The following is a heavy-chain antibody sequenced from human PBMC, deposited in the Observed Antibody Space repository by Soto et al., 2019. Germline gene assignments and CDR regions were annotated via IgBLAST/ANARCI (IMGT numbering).Heavy chain of an antibody. CDR1: GFTFRSYS. CDR3: ARQYKEHFDY. Sequence: GGSLRLSCGASGFTFRSYSINWGRQAPGKGLEWVSSISSSSSYIYYADSVKGRFTISRDNAKNSLYLQMNSLRAEDTAVYYCARQYKEHFDYWGQGTLVTVPS. J-gene: IGHJ4*02. V-gene: IGHV3-21*01. CDR2: ISSSSSYI. D-gene: IGHD1-1*01.